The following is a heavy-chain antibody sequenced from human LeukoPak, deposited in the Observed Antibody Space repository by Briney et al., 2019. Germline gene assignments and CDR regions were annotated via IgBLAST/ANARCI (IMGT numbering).Heavy chain of an antibody. V-gene: IGHV3-23*01. CDR3: AKSLYYDISTGDYGMDV. CDR1: GFTFSSYA. CDR2: ISGSGGST. D-gene: IGHD3-9*01. J-gene: IGHJ6*02. Sequence: GASLRLSCAPSGFTFSSYAMSWVRQAPGKGLEWVSSISGSGGSTYYADSVKGRFTISRDNTKNTLYLQMNSLRAEDTAVYYCAKSLYYDISTGDYGMDVWGQGTTVTVSS.